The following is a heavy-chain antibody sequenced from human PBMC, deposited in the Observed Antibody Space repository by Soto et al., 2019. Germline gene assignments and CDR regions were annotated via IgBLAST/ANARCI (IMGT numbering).Heavy chain of an antibody. Sequence: QVHLVQSGVEVKPPGASVKVSCQASGYTFFTYDISWVRQAPGQGLEWMGWISTYSGDTKYAQKFQGRVTMTTDTSTTTDNLELRSLRSDDTAVYYCARHHGTTTSENWFDPWGQGNLVTVSS. D-gene: IGHD3-3*01. CDR3: ARHHGTTTSENWFDP. CDR1: GYTFFTYD. CDR2: ISTYSGDT. J-gene: IGHJ5*02. V-gene: IGHV1-18*01.